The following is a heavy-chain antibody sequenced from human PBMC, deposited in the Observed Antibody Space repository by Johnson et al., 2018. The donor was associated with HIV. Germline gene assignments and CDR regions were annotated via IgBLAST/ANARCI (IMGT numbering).Heavy chain of an antibody. CDR3: AKARGSSGYYDAFDI. J-gene: IGHJ3*02. Sequence: VQLVESGGGLVQPGRSLRLSCAASGFIFDDYAMHWVRQAPGKGLEWVSGISCNSGRIAYADSVKGRFTISRDHAKNSLYLQMNSLRPEDTALYHCAKARGSSGYYDAFDIWGQGTMVTVSS. V-gene: IGHV3-9*01. CDR2: ISCNSGRI. D-gene: IGHD3-22*01. CDR1: GFIFDDYA.